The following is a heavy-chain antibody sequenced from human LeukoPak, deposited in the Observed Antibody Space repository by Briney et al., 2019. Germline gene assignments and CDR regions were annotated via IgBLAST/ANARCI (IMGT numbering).Heavy chain of an antibody. Sequence: PSETLSLTCAVYGGSFSGYYWSWIRQPPGKGLEWIGEINHSGSTNYSPSLKSRVTISVDTSKNQFSLKLSSVTAADTAVYYCARAVGGAAAELFDYWGQGTLVTVPS. CDR3: ARAVGGAAAELFDY. CDR2: INHSGST. CDR1: GGSFSGYY. D-gene: IGHD6-13*01. V-gene: IGHV4-34*01. J-gene: IGHJ4*02.